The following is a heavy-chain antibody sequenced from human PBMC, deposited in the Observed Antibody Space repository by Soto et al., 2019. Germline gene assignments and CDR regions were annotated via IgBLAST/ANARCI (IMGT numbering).Heavy chain of an antibody. D-gene: IGHD4-17*01. CDR3: ARTLIPYGDSHDAFDI. CDR2: INHSGST. V-gene: IGHV4-34*01. CDR1: GGSFSGYY. J-gene: IGHJ3*02. Sequence: SETLSLTCAVYGGSFSGYYWSWIRQPPGKGLEWIGEINHSGSTNYNPSLKSRVTISVDTSKNQFSLKLSSVTAADTAVYYCARTLIPYGDSHDAFDIWGQGTMVTVSS.